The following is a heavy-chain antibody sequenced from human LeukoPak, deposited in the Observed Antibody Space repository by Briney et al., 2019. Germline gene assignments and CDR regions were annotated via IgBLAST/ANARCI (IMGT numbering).Heavy chain of an antibody. J-gene: IGHJ4*02. D-gene: IGHD6-6*01. CDR2: INHSGST. CDR3: ARGQEYSSSSAGFDY. Sequence: SETLSLTCAVYGGSFSGYYWSWIRQPPGKGLEWIGEINHSGSTNYNPSLKSRLAIFVDTSKNQFSLKLNSVTAADTAVYYCARGQEYSSSSAGFDYWGQGTLVTVSS. V-gene: IGHV4-34*01. CDR1: GGSFSGYY.